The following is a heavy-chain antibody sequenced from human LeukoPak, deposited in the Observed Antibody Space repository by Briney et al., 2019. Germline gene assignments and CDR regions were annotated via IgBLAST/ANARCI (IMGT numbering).Heavy chain of an antibody. CDR2: IYPGDSVT. CDR3: ARQGYSSAWSDY. D-gene: IGHD6-19*01. V-gene: IGHV5-51*01. CDR1: GYSFTSYW. J-gene: IGHJ4*02. Sequence: GESLKISCKGFGYSFTSYWIGWVRQVPGKGLEWMGVIYPGDSVTRYSPSFQGQVTILADKSINTAYLQWSSLRASDTAMYYCARQGYSSAWSDYWGQGTLVTVSS.